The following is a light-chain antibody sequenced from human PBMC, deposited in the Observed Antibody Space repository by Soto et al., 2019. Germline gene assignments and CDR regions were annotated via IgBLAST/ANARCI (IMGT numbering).Light chain of an antibody. CDR1: SGSIASNY. CDR2: KDS. CDR3: QCYDSSNQV. Sequence: NFMLTQPHSVSASPGKTVTISCTRSSGSIASNYVQWYQQRPGSSPTAVIYKDSQRPSGVPDRFSGSIDSSSNSASLTISGLKTEDEADYYCQCYDSSNQVFGGGTKLTVL. J-gene: IGLJ2*01. V-gene: IGLV6-57*01.